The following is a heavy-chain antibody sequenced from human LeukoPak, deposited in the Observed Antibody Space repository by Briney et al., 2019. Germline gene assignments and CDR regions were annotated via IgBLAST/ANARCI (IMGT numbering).Heavy chain of an antibody. J-gene: IGHJ4*02. CDR2: IYYSGST. CDR1: AGSINSYY. Sequence: SETLSLTCSVSAGSINSYYWSWIRQPPGKGLEWIAYIYYSGSTNYNPSLKSRVTISVDTSNNQFSLNLSSVTAADTAIYFCARLSHPADSTWFFDYWGQGTLVTVSS. CDR3: ARLSHPADSTWFFDY. V-gene: IGHV4-59*08. D-gene: IGHD6-13*01.